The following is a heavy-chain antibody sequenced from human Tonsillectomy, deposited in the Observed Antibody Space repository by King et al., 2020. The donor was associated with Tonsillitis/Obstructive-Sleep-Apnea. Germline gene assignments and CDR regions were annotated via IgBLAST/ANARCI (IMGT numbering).Heavy chain of an antibody. CDR2: ISYSGST. J-gene: IGHJ6*03. Sequence: QLQESGPGLVKPSETLSLTCTVSGGSISSSSYYWGWIRQPPGKGLEWIGTISYSGSTYYNPSLKSRVTISVDTSKNQFSLKLSSVTAADTAVYYCARPCGGTSCTASNYFMDVWGKGTTVTVSS. D-gene: IGHD2-2*01. V-gene: IGHV4-39*01. CDR1: GGSISSSSYY. CDR3: ARPCGGTSCTASNYFMDV.